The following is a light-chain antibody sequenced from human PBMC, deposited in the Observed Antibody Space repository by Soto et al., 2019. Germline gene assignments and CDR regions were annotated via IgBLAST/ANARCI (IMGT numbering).Light chain of an antibody. J-gene: IGLJ1*01. CDR3: CSYAGSYV. CDR2: DVS. V-gene: IGLV2-11*01. Sequence: QSALTQPRSVSGSPGQSVTISCTGTSSDVGGYNYVSWYQQHPGKAPKLMIYDVSKRPSGVPDRFSGSKSGNTASLTISGLQAEDEADYYCCSYAGSYVFGTGTKHTVL. CDR1: SSDVGGYNY.